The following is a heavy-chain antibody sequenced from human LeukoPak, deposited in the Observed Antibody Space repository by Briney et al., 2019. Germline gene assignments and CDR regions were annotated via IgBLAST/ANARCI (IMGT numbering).Heavy chain of an antibody. Sequence: GGSLRLSCAASGFTFSSYGMSWVRQAPGKGLEGVSYISSSGSTIYYADSVKGRFTISRDNAKNSLYLQMNSLRAEDTAVYYCARVMVLWFGESSDFDYWGQGTLVTVSS. V-gene: IGHV3-48*04. CDR1: GFTFSSYG. J-gene: IGHJ4*02. D-gene: IGHD3-10*01. CDR3: ARVMVLWFGESSDFDY. CDR2: ISSSGSTI.